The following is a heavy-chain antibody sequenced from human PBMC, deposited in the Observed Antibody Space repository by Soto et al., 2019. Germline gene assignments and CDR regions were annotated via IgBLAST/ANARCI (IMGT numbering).Heavy chain of an antibody. J-gene: IGHJ6*02. CDR2: ISYDGIKG. D-gene: IGHD3-16*01. Sequence: SGLTFTDHHTTLIRQAPGKRLEGVAVISYDGIKGYYGDYVKGRLTVSRDNSTNTLHLKMNSLRPEDTAVYFWAKDYGQYRCYGFDVCGQGTTLTVSS. CDR3: AKDYGQYRCYGFDV. V-gene: IGHV3-30*18. CDR1: GLTFTDHH.